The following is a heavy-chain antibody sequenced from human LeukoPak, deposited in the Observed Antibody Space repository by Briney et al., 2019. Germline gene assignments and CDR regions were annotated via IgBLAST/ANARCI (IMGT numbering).Heavy chain of an antibody. CDR1: GFIFTSYV. D-gene: IGHD2-8*01. V-gene: IGHV1-18*01. CDR2: ISAYNANT. J-gene: IGHJ4*02. Sequence: ASVKVSCKASGFIFTSYVISWVRQAPGQGVEWMGWISAYNANTKYAQKSQGRVTMTTDTSTSTAYMDLRSLRSDDTAVYYCARDLSGVNPFDYWGQGTLVTVSS. CDR3: ARDLSGVNPFDY.